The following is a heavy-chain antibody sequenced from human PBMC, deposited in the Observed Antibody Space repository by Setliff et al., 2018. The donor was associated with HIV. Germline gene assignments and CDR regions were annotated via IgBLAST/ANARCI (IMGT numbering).Heavy chain of an antibody. CDR3: ARELPGPPGALDI. CDR1: GFTFSSYS. Sequence: GGSLRLSCAASGFTFSSYSMNWVRQAPGKGLEWVSSISSSSSYIYYADSVKGRFTISRDNAKNTLYLQMNSLRAEDTAVYFCARELPGPPGALDIWGHGTMVTVSS. CDR2: ISSSSSYI. D-gene: IGHD7-27*01. V-gene: IGHV3-21*01. J-gene: IGHJ3*02.